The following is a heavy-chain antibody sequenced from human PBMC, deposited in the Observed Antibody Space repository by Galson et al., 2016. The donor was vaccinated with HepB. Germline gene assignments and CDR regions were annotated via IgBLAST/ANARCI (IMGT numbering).Heavy chain of an antibody. CDR3: AKALPASALFDF. J-gene: IGHJ4*02. Sequence: SLRLSCAASGFTFSNFPMSWVRQAPGKGLEWASAIMGSGGVTYYADSVKGRFTISRDNSKNKLYLQMNSPRAGDAAVYYCAKALPASALFDFWGQGTLVTVSS. CDR1: GFTFSNFP. CDR2: IMGSGGVT. D-gene: IGHD2-15*01. V-gene: IGHV3-23*01.